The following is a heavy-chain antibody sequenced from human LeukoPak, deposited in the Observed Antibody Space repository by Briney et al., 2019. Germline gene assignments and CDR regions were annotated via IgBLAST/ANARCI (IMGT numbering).Heavy chain of an antibody. CDR3: ARGHDNTGYNYFDY. CDR2: INPNSGGS. D-gene: IGHD3-9*01. Sequence: ASVKVSCKASGYTFTDYYIHWVRQAPGQGLDRLGWINPNSGGSNYAQKFQGRVTMTRDTSINTTFMDLSSLTSDDTAVYYCARGHDNTGYNYFDYWGQGTLVSVSS. CDR1: GYTFTDYY. J-gene: IGHJ4*02. V-gene: IGHV1-2*02.